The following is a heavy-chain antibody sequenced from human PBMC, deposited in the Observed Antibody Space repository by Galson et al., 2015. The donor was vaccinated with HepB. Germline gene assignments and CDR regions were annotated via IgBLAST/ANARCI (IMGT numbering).Heavy chain of an antibody. J-gene: IGHJ1*01. Sequence: SLRLSCAASGFTFSSYGMHWVRQAPGKGLEWVAVIWYDGSNKYYADSVKGRFTISRDNSKNTLYLQMNSLRAEDTAVYYCARDKIAAGTPFEYFQHWGQGTLVTVSS. CDR3: ARDKIAAGTPFEYFQH. CDR1: GFTFSSYG. CDR2: IWYDGSNK. D-gene: IGHD6-13*01. V-gene: IGHV3-33*01.